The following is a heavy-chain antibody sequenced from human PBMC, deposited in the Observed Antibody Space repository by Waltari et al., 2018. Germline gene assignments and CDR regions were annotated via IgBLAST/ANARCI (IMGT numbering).Heavy chain of an antibody. V-gene: IGHV4-39*01. J-gene: IGHJ4*02. CDR3: ARHYVLTDRPMSIDY. Sequence: QLHLQESGPVLVKPSETLSLPCTVSGRSVTSSSYYWRWLRTPPGKGLEWMGSIYYCGSTYYNPSMKSRVTISVDTSKTQFSLKLSSVTSADTAVYYCARHYVLTDRPMSIDYWGQGTLVTVSS. CDR2: IYYCGST. CDR1: GRSVTSSSYY. D-gene: IGHD3-16*01.